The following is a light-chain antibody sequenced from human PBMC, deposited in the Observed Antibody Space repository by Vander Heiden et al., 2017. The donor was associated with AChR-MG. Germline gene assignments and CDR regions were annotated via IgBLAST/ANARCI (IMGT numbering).Light chain of an antibody. Sequence: DIVMPHTPLSLSVTPGQPASISCTSSQGRLHSDGTTYVYWYLQKPGQAPQLLIYEVSSRFSGVPDRFSGSGSGTDFTLKISGVEAEDVGVYYCRQGIHLPLTFGGGTKVEIK. CDR1: QGRLHSDGTTY. V-gene: IGKV2-29*02. CDR2: EVS. CDR3: RQGIHLPLT. J-gene: IGKJ4*01.